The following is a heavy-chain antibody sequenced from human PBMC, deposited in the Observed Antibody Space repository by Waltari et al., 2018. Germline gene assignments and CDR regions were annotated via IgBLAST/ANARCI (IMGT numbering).Heavy chain of an antibody. J-gene: IGHJ4*02. CDR1: GGPIRSRSYD. CDR2: IYYRGST. V-gene: IGHV4-39*01. CDR3: ARPLPGIAVAGHLPLFDY. D-gene: IGHD6-19*01. Sequence: LQLQASGPGLVQPSETLSLPCPVSGGPIRSRSYDWGWVRQPPGKGLEWIGSIYYRGSTDYNPSLKSRVTISVDTSKNQFSLKLSSVTAADTAVYYCARPLPGIAVAGHLPLFDYWGQGTLVTVSS.